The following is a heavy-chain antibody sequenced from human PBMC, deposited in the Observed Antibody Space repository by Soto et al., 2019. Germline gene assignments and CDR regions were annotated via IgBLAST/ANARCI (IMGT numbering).Heavy chain of an antibody. V-gene: IGHV4-59*01. D-gene: IGHD3-16*02. CDR2: IYYSGST. J-gene: IGHJ5*02. Sequence: ASETLSLTCTVSGGSISSYYWSWIRQPPGKGLEWIGYIYYSGSTNYNPSLKSRVTISVDTAKNQFSLRLSSVTAADTAVYYCARIGAFRAVINEWFDHWGQGTLVTVSS. CDR3: ARIGAFRAVINEWFDH. CDR1: GGSISSYY.